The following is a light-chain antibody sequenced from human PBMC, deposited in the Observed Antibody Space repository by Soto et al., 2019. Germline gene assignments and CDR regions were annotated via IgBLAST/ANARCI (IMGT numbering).Light chain of an antibody. Sequence: EIVLTQSPGTLSLSPGERATLSCRASQIVVGDTLAWFQQRPGQAPRLVIYGASNRASGIPDRFSGSGSGTDFTLTVSSLEAEDFAMYYCQQYHWAPDTFGQGTRLEMK. CDR1: QIVVGDT. V-gene: IGKV3-20*01. J-gene: IGKJ5*01. CDR3: QQYHWAPDT. CDR2: GAS.